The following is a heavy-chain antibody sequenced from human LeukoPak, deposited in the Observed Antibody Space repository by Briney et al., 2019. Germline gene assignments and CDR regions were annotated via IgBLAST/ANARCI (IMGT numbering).Heavy chain of an antibody. J-gene: IGHJ4*02. D-gene: IGHD3-22*01. CDR3: ARRWPHSSGYYLFDY. CDR1: GGTFSSHG. V-gene: IGHV1-69*05. Sequence: SVKVSCKASGGTFSSHGFSWVRQAPGPGLEWMGGIIPIFGTTNYAQKCQGRVTITTDDSTSTGYMELSSLRSEDTAAYYCARRWPHSSGYYLFDYWGQGTLVTVSS. CDR2: IIPIFGTT.